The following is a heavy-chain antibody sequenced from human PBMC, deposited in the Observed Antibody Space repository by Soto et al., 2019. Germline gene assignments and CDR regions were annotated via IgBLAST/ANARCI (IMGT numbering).Heavy chain of an antibody. CDR1: GGTFSTYT. J-gene: IGHJ5*02. V-gene: IGHV1-69*08. CDR2: IIPIIGII. D-gene: IGHD4-4*01. Sequence: QVQLVQSGAEVKKPGSSVKVSCKASGGTFSTYTITWVRQAPGQGLEWMGRIIPIIGIINYAQRFQGRVTSSADKFTGTAYMGLTGLRSDATAVYYCAGDPDSHYNDSHASSYPWGQGTLVTVSS. CDR3: AGDPDSHYNDSHASSYP.